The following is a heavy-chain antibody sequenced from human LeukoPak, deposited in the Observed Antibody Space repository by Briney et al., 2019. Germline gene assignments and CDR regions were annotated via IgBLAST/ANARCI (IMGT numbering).Heavy chain of an antibody. J-gene: IGHJ4*02. CDR1: GGSISSGDYY. V-gene: IGHV4-30-4*01. D-gene: IGHD3-16*02. CDR3: ARGPNYVWGSYQYFDY. Sequence: PSETLSLTCTVSGGSISSGDYYWSWIRQPPGEGLEWIGYIYFSGSTYYNPSLKSRVTISVDTSKNQFSLKLSSVTAADTAVYYCARGPNYVWGSYQYFDYWGQGTLVTVSS. CDR2: IYFSGST.